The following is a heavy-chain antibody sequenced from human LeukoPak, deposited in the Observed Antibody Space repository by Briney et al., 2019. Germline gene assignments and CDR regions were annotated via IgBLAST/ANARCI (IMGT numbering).Heavy chain of an antibody. CDR1: GFTFSDYY. Sequence: PGGSLRLSCAASGFTFSDYYMSWIRQAPGKGLEWVSYISSSGSTIYYADSVKGRFTISRDNAKNSLYLQMNSLRAEDTAVYYCARRSGWGAYYYYMDVWGKGTTVTVSS. V-gene: IGHV3-11*04. D-gene: IGHD6-19*01. CDR2: ISSSGSTI. J-gene: IGHJ6*03. CDR3: ARRSGWGAYYYYMDV.